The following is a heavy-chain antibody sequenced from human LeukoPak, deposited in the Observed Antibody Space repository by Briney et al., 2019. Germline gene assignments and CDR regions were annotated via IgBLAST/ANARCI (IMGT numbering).Heavy chain of an antibody. J-gene: IGHJ4*02. CDR1: GFTFSSYA. V-gene: IGHV3-23*01. CDR2: ISGSGGST. D-gene: IGHD6-19*01. Sequence: SGGSLRLSCAASGFTFSSYAMSWVRQAPGKGLEWVSAISGSGGSTYYADSVKGRFTISRDNSKNTLYLQMNSLRAEDTAVYYCAKDFGQWPVLGYFDYWGQGTLVTVSS. CDR3: AKDFGQWPVLGYFDY.